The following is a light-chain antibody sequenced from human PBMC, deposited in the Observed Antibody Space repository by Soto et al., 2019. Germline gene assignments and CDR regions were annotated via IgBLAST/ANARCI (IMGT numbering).Light chain of an antibody. Sequence: EIVLTQSSGTLALSPGKRDTLSCRASQSVSSSYLAWYQQKPGRAPRLLIYGASSRATGIPDRFSGSGSGTDFTLTISRLEPEDFAVYYCQQYGSSRTFGQGTKVDIK. CDR3: QQYGSSRT. J-gene: IGKJ1*01. CDR1: QSVSSSY. CDR2: GAS. V-gene: IGKV3-20*01.